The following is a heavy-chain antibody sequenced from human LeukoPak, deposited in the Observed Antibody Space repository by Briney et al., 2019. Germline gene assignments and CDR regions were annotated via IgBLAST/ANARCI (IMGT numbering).Heavy chain of an antibody. CDR1: GGSISSGSYY. Sequence: SETLSLTCTVSGGSISSGSYYWSWLRQPAGTGLEWIGRIYTSGSTNYNPSLKSRVTISVDTSKNQFSLKLSSVTAADTAVYYCARQGSKTAMAFDLWGQGTLVTVSS. J-gene: IGHJ5*02. D-gene: IGHD5-18*01. CDR3: ARQGSKTAMAFDL. CDR2: IYTSGST. V-gene: IGHV4-61*02.